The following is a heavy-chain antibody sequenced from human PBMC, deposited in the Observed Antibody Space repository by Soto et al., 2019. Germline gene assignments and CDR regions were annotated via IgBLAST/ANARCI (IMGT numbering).Heavy chain of an antibody. V-gene: IGHV4-4*07. J-gene: IGHJ6*02. Sequence: PSETLSLTCTASAGSIRCYYWSWIRQPAGQGLECIGHIYTVGSTNYIPALKSRVTMSVDTSNNQLSLKLSSVTAPDTALYYCPRGRGNYYFCGMDVWGQVTTGTVSS. D-gene: IGHD3-10*01. CDR3: PRGRGNYYFCGMDV. CDR1: AGSIRCYY. CDR2: IYTVGST.